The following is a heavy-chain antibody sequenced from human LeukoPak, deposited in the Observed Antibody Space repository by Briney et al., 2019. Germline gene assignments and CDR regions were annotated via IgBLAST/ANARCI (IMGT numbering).Heavy chain of an antibody. CDR3: ARALPPAHYCGSYLDY. Sequence: GGSLRLSCAASGFTFSSYSMNWVRQAPGKGLEWVSSISSSSSYIYYADSVKGRFTISRDNAKNSLYLQMNSLRAEDTAVYYCARALPPAHYCGSYLDYWGQGTLVTVSS. CDR1: GFTFSSYS. J-gene: IGHJ4*02. CDR2: ISSSSSYI. V-gene: IGHV3-21*01. D-gene: IGHD3-10*01.